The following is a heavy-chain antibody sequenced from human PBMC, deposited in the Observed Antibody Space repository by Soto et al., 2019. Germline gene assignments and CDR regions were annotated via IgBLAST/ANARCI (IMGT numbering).Heavy chain of an antibody. D-gene: IGHD2-21*02. V-gene: IGHV3-7*01. Sequence: PGGSLRLSCAASGFTFSSYWMSWVRQAPGKGLEWVANIKQDGSEKYYVDSVKGRFTISRDNAKNSLYLQMNSLRAEDTAVYYCARDPHGGNSFWVNWFDPWGQGTLVTVSS. CDR1: GFTFSSYW. CDR3: ARDPHGGNSFWVNWFDP. J-gene: IGHJ5*02. CDR2: IKQDGSEK.